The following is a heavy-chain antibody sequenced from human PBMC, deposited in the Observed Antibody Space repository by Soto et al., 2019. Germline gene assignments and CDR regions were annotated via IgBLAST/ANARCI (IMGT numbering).Heavy chain of an antibody. Sequence: ASVKVSCTASGYTFTSYAMHWVRQAPGQRLEWMGWINAGNGNTKYSQKFQGRVTITRDTSASTAYMELSSLRSEDTAVYYCARGYYYDSSGYYAFQYYFDYWGQGTLVTVSS. CDR3: ARGYYYDSSGYYAFQYYFDY. V-gene: IGHV1-3*01. D-gene: IGHD3-22*01. J-gene: IGHJ4*02. CDR1: GYTFTSYA. CDR2: INAGNGNT.